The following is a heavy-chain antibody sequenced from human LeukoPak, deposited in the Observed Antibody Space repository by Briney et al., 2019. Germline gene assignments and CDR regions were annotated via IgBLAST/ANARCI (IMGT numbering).Heavy chain of an antibody. CDR2: IIPIFGIA. V-gene: IGHV1-69*04. CDR3: AVRKGEAVAGTGINWFDP. CDR1: GGTFISYA. Sequence: ASVKVSRKASGGTFISYAISWVRQAPGQGLEWMGRIIPIFGIANYAQKFQGRVTITADKSTSTAYMELSSLRSEDTAVYYCAVRKGEAVAGTGINWFDPWGQGTLVTVSS. J-gene: IGHJ5*02. D-gene: IGHD6-19*01.